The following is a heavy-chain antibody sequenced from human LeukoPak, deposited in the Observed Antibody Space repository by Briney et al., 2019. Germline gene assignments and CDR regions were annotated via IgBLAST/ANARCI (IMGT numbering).Heavy chain of an antibody. D-gene: IGHD2-15*01. CDR2: IIPILGIA. CDR3: ARAKGYCGGGSCYGWFDP. CDR1: GGTFSSYA. J-gene: IGHJ5*02. V-gene: IGHV1-69*04. Sequence: ASVKVSCKASGGTFSSYAISWVRQAPEQGLEWMGRIIPILGIANYAQKFQGRVTITADKSTSTAYMELSSLRSEDTAVYYCARAKGYCGGGSCYGWFDPWGQGTLVTVSS.